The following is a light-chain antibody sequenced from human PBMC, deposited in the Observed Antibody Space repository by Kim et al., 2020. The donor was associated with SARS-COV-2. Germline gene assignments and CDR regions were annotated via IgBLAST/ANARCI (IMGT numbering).Light chain of an antibody. Sequence: QSITISCTGTNSDVGSYNFVSWYQQYPGEPPKLMIYEVTKRPSGVSYRFSGSKSGNTASLTISGLRAEDEADYYCCSYSDTTSFVIIGGGTQLTVL. J-gene: IGLJ2*01. V-gene: IGLV2-23*02. CDR2: EVT. CDR1: NSDVGSYNF. CDR3: CSYSDTTSFVI.